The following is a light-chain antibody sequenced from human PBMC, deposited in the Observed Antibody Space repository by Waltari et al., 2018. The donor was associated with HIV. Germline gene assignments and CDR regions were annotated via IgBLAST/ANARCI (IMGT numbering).Light chain of an antibody. CDR2: DVS. J-gene: IGLJ3*02. Sequence: QTALTQPASVSSSPGQSITIPCTGPSSYVSAYNLVSWYQQHPGKAPRLIIYDVSERPAGVSNRFTGSKSGNTASLTISGLQAEDEADYYCCSYVSEIVPCVFGGGTKLTGL. CDR1: SSYVSAYNL. V-gene: IGLV2-23*02. CDR3: CSYVSEIVPCV.